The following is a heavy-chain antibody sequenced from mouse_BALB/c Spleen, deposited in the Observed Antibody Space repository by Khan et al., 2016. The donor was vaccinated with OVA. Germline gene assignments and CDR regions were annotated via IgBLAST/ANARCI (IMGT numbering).Heavy chain of an antibody. J-gene: IGHJ3*01. V-gene: IGHV1-77*01. CDR1: GYTFTDYV. CDR2: IYPGSGST. Sequence: VQLVESGPELVKPGASVKMSCKASGYTFTDYVISWLKQRTGQGLEWIGQIYPGSGSTYYNEKFKGKATLTADKSSNTAYMQLSSLTSEDSAVYFCSRGGYGSSLPYWGQGTLVTVSA. D-gene: IGHD1-1*01. CDR3: SRGGYGSSLPY.